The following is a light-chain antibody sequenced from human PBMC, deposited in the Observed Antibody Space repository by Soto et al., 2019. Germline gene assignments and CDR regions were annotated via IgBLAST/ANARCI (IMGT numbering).Light chain of an antibody. CDR3: QQYDNLVT. CDR2: DAS. Sequence: DIQMTQSPSSLSASVGDRVTITCQASQDISYYLNWYHQKPGRAPQLLIYDASNLERGVPSRFSGFGSGTEFTFTISSLQAEDIGVYYCQQYDNLVTFGPGTKV. CDR1: QDISYY. V-gene: IGKV1-33*01. J-gene: IGKJ3*01.